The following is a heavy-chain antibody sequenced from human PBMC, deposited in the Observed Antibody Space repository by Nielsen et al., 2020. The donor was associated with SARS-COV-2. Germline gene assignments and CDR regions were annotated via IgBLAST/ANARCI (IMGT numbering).Heavy chain of an antibody. Sequence: GGSLRLSCAASGFTFSSYSMNWVRQAPGKGLEWVSSISSSSSYIYYADSVKGRFTISRDNAKNSLYLQMNSLRAEDTAVYYCARDNPRSGYPYYYYGMDVWGQGTTVTVSS. CDR2: ISSSSSYI. J-gene: IGHJ6*02. CDR1: GFTFSSYS. V-gene: IGHV3-21*01. CDR3: ARDNPRSGYPYYYYGMDV. D-gene: IGHD3-22*01.